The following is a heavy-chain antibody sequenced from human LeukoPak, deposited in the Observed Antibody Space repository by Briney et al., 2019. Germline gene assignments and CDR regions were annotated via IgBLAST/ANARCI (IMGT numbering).Heavy chain of an antibody. CDR2: FDAEESVS. Sequence: GGSLRLSCAAAGFNLSSYWMHWVRQTPGKGLVWVSTFDAEESVSIYADSVKGRFTISRDNAKNTLYLQMNSLRAEDTAVYYCARGADSGYSSDNWGQGTLVSVSS. CDR1: GFNLSSYW. V-gene: IGHV3-74*01. CDR3: ARGADSGYSSDN. D-gene: IGHD3-9*01. J-gene: IGHJ4*02.